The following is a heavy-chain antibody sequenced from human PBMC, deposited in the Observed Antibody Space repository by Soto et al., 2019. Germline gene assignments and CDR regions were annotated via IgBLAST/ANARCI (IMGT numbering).Heavy chain of an antibody. CDR2: ISGSGGST. V-gene: IGHV3-23*01. D-gene: IGHD3-22*01. J-gene: IGHJ6*02. CDR1: GFTFSNYA. CDR3: AKEGYDSSGYYYDYYYYGMDV. Sequence: GGSLRLSCAASGFTFSNYAMSWVRQAPGKGLEWVSAISGSGGSTYYADSVKGRFTISRDNSKNTLYLQMNSLRAEDTAVYYCAKEGYDSSGYYYDYYYYGMDVWGQGTTVTVSS.